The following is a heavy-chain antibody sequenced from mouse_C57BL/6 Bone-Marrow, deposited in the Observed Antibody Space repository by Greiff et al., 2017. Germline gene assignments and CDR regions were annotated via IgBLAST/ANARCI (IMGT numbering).Heavy chain of an antibody. D-gene: IGHD1-1*02. Sequence: EVQLQQSGAELVKPGASVKLSCTASGFNIKDYYMHWVKQRTEQGLEWIGRIDPEDGETKYAPTFQGKATITADTSSNTAYLQLSSLTSEDTAVYYCARHWAWWLDYWGQGTSVTVSS. CDR3: ARHWAWWLDY. J-gene: IGHJ4*01. V-gene: IGHV14-2*01. CDR2: IDPEDGET. CDR1: GFNIKDYY.